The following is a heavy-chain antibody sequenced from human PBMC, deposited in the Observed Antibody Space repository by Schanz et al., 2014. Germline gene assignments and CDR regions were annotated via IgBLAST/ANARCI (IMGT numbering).Heavy chain of an antibody. J-gene: IGHJ3*02. CDR1: GITFSSYA. D-gene: IGHD5-12*01. CDR2: TSSDGSLK. CDR3: ARGGRGGYPGRVFDI. Sequence: VQLLESGGALEQPGGSLRLSCAASGITFSSYAVHWVRQAPDKGLVWVAVTSSDGSLKYYADSVKGRFTISRDNSRDTVYLQMNSLRGEDTAVYYCARGGRGGYPGRVFDIGGQGTMVTASS. V-gene: IGHV3-30*04.